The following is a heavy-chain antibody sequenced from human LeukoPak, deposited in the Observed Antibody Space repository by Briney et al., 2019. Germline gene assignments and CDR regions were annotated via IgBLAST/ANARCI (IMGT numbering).Heavy chain of an antibody. J-gene: IGHJ4*02. CDR1: RFTFSNAY. CDR2: IKSKGDGGTT. V-gene: IGHV3-15*01. D-gene: IGHD4-17*01. CDR3: TSEEDDYRGRTGY. Sequence: GGSLRLSCAASRFTFSNAYIMWVRQAPGKGLEWVGRIKSKGDGGTTDYAATVKDRFTISRDDSKNILYLQMNSLKTEDTAIYYCTSEEDDYRGRTGYWGQGTLVTVSS.